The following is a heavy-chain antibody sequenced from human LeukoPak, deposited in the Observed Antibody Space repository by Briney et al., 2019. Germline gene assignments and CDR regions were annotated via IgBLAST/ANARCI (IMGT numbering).Heavy chain of an antibody. J-gene: IGHJ4*02. CDR1: GYTFTSYG. Sequence: ASVKVSCKASGYTFTSYGISWVRQAPGQGLEWTGWISTHNSNTNYAQKLQGRVTMTIDTSTSTAYMDLTSLRSDDTAVYYCARGEYGGGWYARGFFDYWGQGTLVTVSS. D-gene: IGHD6-19*01. CDR2: ISTHNSNT. CDR3: ARGEYGGGWYARGFFDY. V-gene: IGHV1-18*01.